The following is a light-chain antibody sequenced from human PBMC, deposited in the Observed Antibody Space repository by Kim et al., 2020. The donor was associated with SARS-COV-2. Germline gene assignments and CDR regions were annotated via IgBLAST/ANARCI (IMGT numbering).Light chain of an antibody. CDR3: QQNGTSPYT. CDR2: GAS. CDR1: QSVSSNY. J-gene: IGKJ2*01. V-gene: IGKV3-20*01. Sequence: EIVLTQSPGTLSLSPGERATLSCRASQSVSSNYLAWYQQKPGQAPRLLIYGASSRATGIPDRFSDSGSGTDFTLTISRLEPEDFAVYYCQQNGTSPYTFGRGTKLEI.